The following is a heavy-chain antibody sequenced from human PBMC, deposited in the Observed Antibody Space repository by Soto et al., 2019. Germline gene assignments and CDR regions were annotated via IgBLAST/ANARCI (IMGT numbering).Heavy chain of an antibody. Sequence: PGGSLRLSCTASGFTFGDYAMSWVRQAPGKGLEWVGFIRSKAYGGTTEYAASVKGRFTISSDDSKSIAYLQMNSLKTEDTAVYYCTRVSMIVVAYDAFDIWGQGTMVTVSS. V-gene: IGHV3-49*04. CDR2: IRSKAYGGTT. D-gene: IGHD3-22*01. CDR3: TRVSMIVVAYDAFDI. CDR1: GFTFGDYA. J-gene: IGHJ3*02.